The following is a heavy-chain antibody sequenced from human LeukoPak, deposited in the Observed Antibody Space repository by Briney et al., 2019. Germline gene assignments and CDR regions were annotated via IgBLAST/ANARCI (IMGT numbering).Heavy chain of an antibody. CDR1: GGSISSYY. D-gene: IGHD2-15*01. Sequence: KTSETLSLTCTVSGGSISSYYWSWIRQPPGKGLEWIGYIYHSGSTYYNPSLKSRVTISVDRSKNQFSLKLSSVTAADTAVYYCATDYIVGGAFDIWGQGTMVTVSS. J-gene: IGHJ3*02. CDR3: ATDYIVGGAFDI. CDR2: IYHSGST. V-gene: IGHV4-59*12.